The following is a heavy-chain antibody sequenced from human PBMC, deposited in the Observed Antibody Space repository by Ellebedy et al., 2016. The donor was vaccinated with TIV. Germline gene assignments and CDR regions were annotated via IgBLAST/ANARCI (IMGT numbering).Heavy chain of an antibody. D-gene: IGHD3-16*01. Sequence: SETLSLXXTASGASISGFYWSWIRQPAGRGLEWIGRVYSSGTTHHNPSLQSRVTMSVDKSKNQFSLNLGSVTAADTAVYYCARVVQEITFGGVNGKYFDYWGQGTLVTVSS. V-gene: IGHV4-4*07. CDR1: GASISGFY. J-gene: IGHJ4*02. CDR2: VYSSGTT. CDR3: ARVVQEITFGGVNGKYFDY.